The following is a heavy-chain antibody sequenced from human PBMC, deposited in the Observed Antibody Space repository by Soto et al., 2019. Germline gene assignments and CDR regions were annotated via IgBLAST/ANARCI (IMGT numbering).Heavy chain of an antibody. D-gene: IGHD2-2*01. CDR1: GGSISSYY. CDR3: VRGSCSSTSCYAGRDAFDI. V-gene: IGHV4-59*01. Sequence: PSETLSLTCTVSGGSISSYYWSWIRQPPGKGLEWMGYIYYSRSTNYNPSLKSRVTISVDTSKNQFSLKLSSVTAADTAVYYCVRGSCSSTSCYAGRDAFDIWGQGTMVTVSS. J-gene: IGHJ3*02. CDR2: IYYSRST.